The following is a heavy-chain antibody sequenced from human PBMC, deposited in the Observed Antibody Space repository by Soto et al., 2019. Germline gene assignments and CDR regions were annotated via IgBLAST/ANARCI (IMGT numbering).Heavy chain of an antibody. J-gene: IGHJ5*02. Sequence: EVQLVESGGGLVQPGESLRLSCAASGFTFSSYWMHWVRQAPGKGLVWVSRINSDGSRTNYADSVKGRFTVSRDNAKNTQYLQMNSLRAEDTDVYYCARVLPGRWNWFDPWGQGTLVTVSS. CDR1: GFTFSSYW. D-gene: IGHD2-2*01. CDR3: ARVLPGRWNWFDP. V-gene: IGHV3-74*01. CDR2: INSDGSRT.